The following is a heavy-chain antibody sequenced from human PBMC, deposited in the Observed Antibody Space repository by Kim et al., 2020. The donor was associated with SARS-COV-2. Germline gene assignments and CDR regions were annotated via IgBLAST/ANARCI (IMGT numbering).Heavy chain of an antibody. J-gene: IGHJ4*02. CDR3: ARAYGSGNYLFYFDS. V-gene: IGHV3-30*01. D-gene: IGHD3-10*01. Sequence: DSVPGRFTISRENSKNTLYVQMNSLRVEDTAVYYCARAYGSGNYLFYFDSWGQGTLVTVSS.